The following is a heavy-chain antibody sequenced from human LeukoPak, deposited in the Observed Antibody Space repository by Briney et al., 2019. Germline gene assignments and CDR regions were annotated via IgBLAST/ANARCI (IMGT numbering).Heavy chain of an antibody. CDR2: IKQDGSEK. CDR3: ATNCNYAGWSC. V-gene: IGHV3-7*01. Sequence: GGSLRLSCAASGFTFSNYWMSWVRQAPGKGLEWVANIKQDGSEKYYVDSVKGRFTISRDNAKNSVSLQMNSLRAEDTALYYCATNCNYAGWSCWGLGTLVTVSS. J-gene: IGHJ4*02. D-gene: IGHD2/OR15-2a*01. CDR1: GFTFSNYW.